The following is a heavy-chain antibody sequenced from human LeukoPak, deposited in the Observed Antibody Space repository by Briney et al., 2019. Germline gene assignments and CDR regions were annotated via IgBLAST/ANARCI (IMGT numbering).Heavy chain of an antibody. CDR1: GFTFSTYP. Sequence: GGSLRLSCAASGFTFSTYPMIWIRQAPGKGLEWVSGISDSGSRTYYADNVKGRFTVSRDNSKNTVFLQMNSLRTDDTAVYYCAKVLALTEHYWYGMDVWGQGATVTVSS. J-gene: IGHJ6*02. V-gene: IGHV3-23*01. CDR3: AKVLALTEHYWYGMDV. CDR2: ISDSGSRT.